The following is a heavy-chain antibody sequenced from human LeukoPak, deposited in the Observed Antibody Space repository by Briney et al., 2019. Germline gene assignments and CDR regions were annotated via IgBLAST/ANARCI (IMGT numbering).Heavy chain of an antibody. D-gene: IGHD5-12*01. CDR3: ARTLGYPYYYYGMDV. Sequence: GGSLRLSCAASGFTFSSYAMSWVRQAPGKGLEWVSAISGSGGSTYYADSVKGRFTISRDNSKNTLYLQMNSLRAEDTAVYYCARTLGYPYYYYGMDVWGQGTTVTVSS. CDR1: GFTFSSYA. J-gene: IGHJ6*02. CDR2: ISGSGGST. V-gene: IGHV3-23*01.